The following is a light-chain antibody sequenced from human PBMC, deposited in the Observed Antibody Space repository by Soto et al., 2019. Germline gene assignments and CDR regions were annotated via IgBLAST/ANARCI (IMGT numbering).Light chain of an antibody. Sequence: SSELTQPSSVSVSPGQTARITCSGDVLAKKYARWFQQKPGQAPVLVIYKDSERPSGIPERFSGSSSGTTVTLTISGAQVEDEADYYCYSAADNNSNWVFGGGTKLTVL. J-gene: IGLJ3*02. CDR2: KDS. V-gene: IGLV3-27*01. CDR3: YSAADNNSNWV. CDR1: VLAKKY.